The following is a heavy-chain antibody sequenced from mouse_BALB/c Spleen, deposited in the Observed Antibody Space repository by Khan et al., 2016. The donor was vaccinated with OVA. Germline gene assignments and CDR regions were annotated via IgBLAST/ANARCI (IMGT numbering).Heavy chain of an antibody. CDR1: GYSITSDYA. J-gene: IGHJ3*01. Sequence: EVQLKESGPGLVKPSQSLSLTCTVTGYSITSDYAWNWIRQFPGNKLEWMGYITYSGSTSYNPSLKSRISITRDTSKNQFFLQLNFVTTEATATYFCAMGRTYWGQGTLVTVSA. CDR3: AMGRTY. V-gene: IGHV3-2*02. D-gene: IGHD4-1*01. CDR2: ITYSGST.